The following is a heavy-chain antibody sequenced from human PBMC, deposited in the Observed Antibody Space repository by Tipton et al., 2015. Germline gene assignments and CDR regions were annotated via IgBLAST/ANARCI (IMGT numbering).Heavy chain of an antibody. CDR1: GASIRGFS. Sequence: GLVKPSETLSLTCTVSGASIRGFSWSWIRQPPGKGLEWIGSISYSGSTNYSTSLKSRVAISLDTSKNQFSLKLRYVAAADTAVYYCATIELTTETFASWGQGTMVTVSS. J-gene: IGHJ3*01. CDR2: ISYSGST. D-gene: IGHD4-11*01. CDR3: ATIELTTETFAS. V-gene: IGHV4-59*01.